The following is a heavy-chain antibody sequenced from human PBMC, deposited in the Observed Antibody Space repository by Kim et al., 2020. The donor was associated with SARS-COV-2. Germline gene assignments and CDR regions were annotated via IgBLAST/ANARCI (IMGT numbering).Heavy chain of an antibody. CDR3: ARAPLGYCSSTSCYAFDY. Sequence: KSRVTISVDTSKNQFSQKLSSVTAADTAVYYCARAPLGYCSSTSCYAFDYWGQGTLVTVSS. V-gene: IGHV4-31*02. J-gene: IGHJ4*02. D-gene: IGHD2-2*01.